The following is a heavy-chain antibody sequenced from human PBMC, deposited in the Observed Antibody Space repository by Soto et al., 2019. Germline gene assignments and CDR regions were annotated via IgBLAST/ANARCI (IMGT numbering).Heavy chain of an antibody. CDR1: GYTLTELS. CDR2: FDPEDGET. J-gene: IGHJ4*02. CDR3: ATEWYDRGELLQLL. V-gene: IGHV1-24*01. Sequence: ASVKVSCKVSGYTLTELSMHWVRQAPGKGLEWMGGFDPEDGETIYAQKFQGRVTMTEDTSTDTAYMELSNLRSEDTAVYYCATEWYDRGELLQLLWGQGTLVTVSS. D-gene: IGHD2-2*01.